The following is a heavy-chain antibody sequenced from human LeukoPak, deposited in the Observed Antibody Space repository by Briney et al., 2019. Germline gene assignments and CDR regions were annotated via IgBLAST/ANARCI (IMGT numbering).Heavy chain of an antibody. V-gene: IGHV4-59*08. CDR3: ARRRVPYGDYYYYYGMDV. CDR2: IYYSGST. Sequence: SETLSLTCSVSGGSISSYYWSRIRQPPGKGLEWIGYIYYSGSTNYNPSLKSRVTISVHTSKNQFSLKLTSVTAADTAVYYCARRRVPYGDYYYYYGMDVWGQGTTVTVSS. J-gene: IGHJ6*02. CDR1: GGSISSYY. D-gene: IGHD4-17*01.